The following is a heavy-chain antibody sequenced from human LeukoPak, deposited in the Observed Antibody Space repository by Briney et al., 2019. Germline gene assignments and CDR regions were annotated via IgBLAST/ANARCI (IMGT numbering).Heavy chain of an antibody. D-gene: IGHD5-18*01. J-gene: IGHJ4*02. V-gene: IGHV1-69*01. CDR2: IIPIFGTA. Sequence: ASVKVSCKASGDTFSSDAISWVRQAPGQGLEWMGGIIPIFGTANYAQKFQGRVTITADESTSTAYMELSSLRSEDTAVYYCARGGYSYGWFDYWGQGTLVTVSS. CDR1: GDTFSSDA. CDR3: ARGGYSYGWFDY.